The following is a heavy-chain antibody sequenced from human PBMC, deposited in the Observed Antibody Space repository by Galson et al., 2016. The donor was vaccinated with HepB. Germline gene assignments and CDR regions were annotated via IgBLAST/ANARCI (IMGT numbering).Heavy chain of an antibody. D-gene: IGHD4-23*01. V-gene: IGHV3-23*01. CDR2: ISGSGRRT. CDR3: ARGEATVVTEAFNV. Sequence: SLRLSCAASGFTFSTYAMNWVRQAPGKGLEWVSAISGSGRRTYYADSVKGRFIISRDNSKSGLFLQMTSLRADDTAVYYCARGEATVVTEAFNVWGQGTMVTVSS. J-gene: IGHJ3*01. CDR1: GFTFSTYA.